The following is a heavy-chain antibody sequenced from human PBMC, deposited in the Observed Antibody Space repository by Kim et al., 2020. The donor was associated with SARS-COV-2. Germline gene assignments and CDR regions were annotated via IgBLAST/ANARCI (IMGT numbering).Heavy chain of an antibody. V-gene: IGHV4-31*03. CDR3: ARVKGIAAAGNFDY. Sequence: SETLSLTCTVSGGSISSGGYYWSWIRQHQGKGLEWIGYIYYSGSTDYNPSLKSRVTISVDTSKNQFSLKLSSVTAADTAVYYCARVKGIAAAGNFDYWGQGTLVTVSS. CDR1: GGSISSGGYY. CDR2: IYYSGST. D-gene: IGHD6-13*01. J-gene: IGHJ4*02.